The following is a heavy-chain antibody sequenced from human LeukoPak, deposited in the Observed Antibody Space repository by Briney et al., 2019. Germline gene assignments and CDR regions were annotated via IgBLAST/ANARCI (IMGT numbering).Heavy chain of an antibody. CDR1: GFTFSNAW. CDR3: AKVGGSYSFDP. J-gene: IGHJ5*02. V-gene: IGHV3-23*01. Sequence: GGSLRLSCAASGFTFSNAWMSWVRQAPGKGLEWVSAISGSGGSTYYADSVKGRFTISRDNSKNTLYLQMNSLRAEDTAVYYCAKVGGSYSFDPWGQGTLVTVSS. CDR2: ISGSGGST. D-gene: IGHD1-26*01.